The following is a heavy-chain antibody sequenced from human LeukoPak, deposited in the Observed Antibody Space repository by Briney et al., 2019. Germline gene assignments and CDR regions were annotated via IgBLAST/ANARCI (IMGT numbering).Heavy chain of an antibody. V-gene: IGHV3-21*06. D-gene: IGHD1-26*01. J-gene: IGHJ6*03. CDR3: ARDPYSGNYGAYYYYYMDV. CDR1: GFTFRSYN. CDR2: ITISSSYI. Sequence: GRSLSLSCAASGFTFRSYNMNCVRRAPGKGLEWVSSITISSSYIYYADSVKGRFTISRDNAKNSLYLQMDSLRVEDTAEYYCARDPYSGNYGAYYYYYMDVWGKGTTVTVSS.